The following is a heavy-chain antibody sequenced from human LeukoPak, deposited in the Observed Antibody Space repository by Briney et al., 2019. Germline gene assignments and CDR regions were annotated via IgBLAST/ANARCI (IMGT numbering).Heavy chain of an antibody. CDR1: GYTFTSFD. V-gene: IGHV1-8*03. Sequence: ASVKVSCKASGYTFTSFDINWVRQATGQGLEWMGWMNPNSGNTGYAQKFQGRVTITRNTSISTAYMELSSLRSEETAVYYCARALYSGSYYADYWGQGTLVTVSS. J-gene: IGHJ4*02. CDR2: MNPNSGNT. D-gene: IGHD1-26*01. CDR3: ARALYSGSYYADY.